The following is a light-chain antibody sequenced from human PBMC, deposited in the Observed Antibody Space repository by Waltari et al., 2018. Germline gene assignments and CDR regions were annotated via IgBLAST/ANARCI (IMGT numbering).Light chain of an antibody. CDR3: CSYAGNYVWE. J-gene: IGLJ3*02. CDR2: DVS. Sequence: QSALTQPAAVSGSPGQSVTISCTGASSDIGRYDIVSWYQQHPGNAPKLVISDVSKRPSGVSDRFSGSKSGDTASLTISGLQFEDEADYYCCSYAGNYVWEFGGGTRLTVL. V-gene: IGLV2-23*02. CDR1: SSDIGRYDI.